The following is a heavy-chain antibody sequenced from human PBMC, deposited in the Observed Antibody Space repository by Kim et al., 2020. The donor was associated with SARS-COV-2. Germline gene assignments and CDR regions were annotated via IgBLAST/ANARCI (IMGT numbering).Heavy chain of an antibody. Sequence: ASVKVSCKASGYTFTSYYMHWVRQAPGQGLEWMGIINPSGCSTSYAQKFQGRVTMTRDTSTSTVYMELSSLRSEDTAVYYCARSGGYYGSGSSYYYYYGMDVWGQGTTVTVSS. J-gene: IGHJ6*02. D-gene: IGHD3-10*01. CDR1: GYTFTSYY. CDR2: INPSGCST. V-gene: IGHV1-46*01. CDR3: ARSGGYYGSGSSYYYYYGMDV.